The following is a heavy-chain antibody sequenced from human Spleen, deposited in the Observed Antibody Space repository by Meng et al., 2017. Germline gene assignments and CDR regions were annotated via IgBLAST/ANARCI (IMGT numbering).Heavy chain of an antibody. D-gene: IGHD3-22*01. CDR2: IYWDDDK. Sequence: PWKESAPTLVKPTQTLTLTCTFSGFSLSTSGVGVGWIRQPPGKALEWLALIYWDDDKRYSPSLKSRLMITKDTSKNQVVLSMTNMDPVDTATYYCARRPHSTGFDSWGQGTLVTVSS. CDR3: ARRPHSTGFDS. J-gene: IGHJ4*02. V-gene: IGHV2-5*02. CDR1: GFSLSTSGVG.